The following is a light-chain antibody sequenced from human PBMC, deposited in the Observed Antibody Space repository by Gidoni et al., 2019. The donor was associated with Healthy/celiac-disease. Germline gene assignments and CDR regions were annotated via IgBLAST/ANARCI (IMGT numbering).Light chain of an antibody. J-gene: IGKJ1*01. CDR3: QQSYSTPRWT. Sequence: DIQMTHSPSSLSASVGDRVTITCRASQSISSYLNWYQQKPGKAPKLLIYAASSLQSGVPSRFSGSGSGTDFTLTISSLQPEDFATYYCQQSYSTPRWTFXQXTKVEIK. CDR2: AAS. CDR1: QSISSY. V-gene: IGKV1-39*01.